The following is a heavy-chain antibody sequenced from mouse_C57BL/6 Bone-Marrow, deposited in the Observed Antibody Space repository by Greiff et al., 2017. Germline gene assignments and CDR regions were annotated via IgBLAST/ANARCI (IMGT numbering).Heavy chain of an antibody. CDR1: GYTFTSYG. V-gene: IGHV1-81*01. CDR3: ARQAASMDD. J-gene: IGHJ4*01. Sequence: QVQLKESGAELARPGASVKLSCKASGYTFTSYGISWVKQRTGQGLEWIGEIYPRSGNTYYNEKFKGKATLTADKSSSTAYLELRSLTSEDSAVYFCARQAASMDDWGQGTSVTVSS. CDR2: IYPRSGNT. D-gene: IGHD3-2*02.